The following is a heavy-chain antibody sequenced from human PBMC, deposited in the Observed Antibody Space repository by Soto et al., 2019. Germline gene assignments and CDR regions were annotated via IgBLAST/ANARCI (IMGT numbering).Heavy chain of an antibody. J-gene: IGHJ6*02. CDR2: IWYDGSNK. D-gene: IGHD3-10*01. V-gene: IGHV3-33*01. Sequence: QVQLVESGGGVVQPGRSLRLSCAAAGFTFSSYGMHWVRQAPGKGLEWVAVIWYDGSNKYYADSVKGRFTISRANSKKTMYMQMNGLRAADTAVYYCARDYGSGSYVYYYYGMDVWGQGTTVTVSS. CDR3: ARDYGSGSYVYYYYGMDV. CDR1: GFTFSSYG.